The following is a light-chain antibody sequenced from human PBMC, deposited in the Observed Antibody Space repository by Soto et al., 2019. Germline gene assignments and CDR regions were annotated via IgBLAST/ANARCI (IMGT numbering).Light chain of an antibody. CDR2: GAS. CDR1: QSVSSN. J-gene: IGKJ5*01. Sequence: EIVRKKSPAPLSVPPGERATLTCLASQSVSSNLAWYQQKPGQAPRLLIYGASTRATGIPARFSGSGSGTDFTLTISNLDPEDFAVYYCQQRNNWPSTFGQGTRLDIK. V-gene: IGKV3-15*01. CDR3: QQRNNWPST.